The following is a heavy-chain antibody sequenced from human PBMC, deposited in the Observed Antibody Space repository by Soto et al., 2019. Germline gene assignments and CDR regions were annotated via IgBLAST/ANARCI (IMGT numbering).Heavy chain of an antibody. V-gene: IGHV3-21*01. CDR3: ARGKLLPGYYDYYGMDV. CDR1: GFTFSSYS. CDR2: ISSSSSYI. J-gene: IGHJ6*02. D-gene: IGHD1-26*01. Sequence: VGSLSLSCAAAGFTFSSYSMNWVRQAPGKGLEWVSSISSSSSYIYYADSVKGRFTISRDNAKNSLYLQMNSLRAEDTAVYYCARGKLLPGYYDYYGMDVWGQGTTVTVSS.